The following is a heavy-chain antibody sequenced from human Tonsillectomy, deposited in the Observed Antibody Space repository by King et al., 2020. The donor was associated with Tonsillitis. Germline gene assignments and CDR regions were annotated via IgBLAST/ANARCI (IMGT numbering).Heavy chain of an antibody. CDR2: IWYDGSNK. Sequence: QGQLVQSGGGVVQPGRSLRLSCAASGFTFSSYGMHWVRQAPGKGLEWVALIWYDGSNKYYADSVKGRFTISRDNSKNTLYLQMNSLRAEDTAVYYCAREMWYYDSSGYYPFDYWGQGTLVTVSS. J-gene: IGHJ4*02. CDR1: GFTFSSYG. D-gene: IGHD3-22*01. CDR3: AREMWYYDSSGYYPFDY. V-gene: IGHV3-33*08.